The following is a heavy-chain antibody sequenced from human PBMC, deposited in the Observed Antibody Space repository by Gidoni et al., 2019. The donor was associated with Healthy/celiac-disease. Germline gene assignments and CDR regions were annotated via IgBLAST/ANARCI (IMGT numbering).Heavy chain of an antibody. CDR2: INHSGST. CDR3: AREARFGELLFDY. Sequence: QVQLQQWGAGLLKPSETLSLTCAVYGGSFSGYYWSWIRQPPGKGLDGIGEINHSGSTNYNPSLKSRVTISVDTSKNQFSLKLSSVTAADTAVYYCAREARFGELLFDYWGQGTLVTVSS. J-gene: IGHJ4*02. CDR1: GGSFSGYY. V-gene: IGHV4-34*01. D-gene: IGHD3-10*01.